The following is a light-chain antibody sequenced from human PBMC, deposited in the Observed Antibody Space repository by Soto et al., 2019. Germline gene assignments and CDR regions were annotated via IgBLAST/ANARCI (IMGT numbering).Light chain of an antibody. CDR2: AAS. V-gene: IGKV1-39*01. J-gene: IGKJ4*01. Sequence: DIQMTQSPSSLSASVGVRVTITCRASQSISRYLNWYQQQPGKAPKLLIYAASTLQSGVPSRFSGSGSGTDFTLTISSLQPEDFATYYCQQSYSILTFGGGTKVEI. CDR1: QSISRY. CDR3: QQSYSILT.